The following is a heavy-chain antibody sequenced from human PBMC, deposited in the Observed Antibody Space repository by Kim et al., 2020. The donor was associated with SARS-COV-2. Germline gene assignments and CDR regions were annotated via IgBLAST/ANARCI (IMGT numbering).Heavy chain of an antibody. Sequence: SETLSLTCTVSGGSISSRSYYWGWIRQPPGKGLEWIGSFYYSGTTYYNPSLESRVTISVDTSKNQFSLKLSSVTAADTAMYYCARVGGSYPTLFDYWGQGTLVTVSS. D-gene: IGHD1-26*01. V-gene: IGHV4-39*01. CDR1: GGSISSRSYY. CDR2: FYYSGTT. J-gene: IGHJ4*02. CDR3: ARVGGSYPTLFDY.